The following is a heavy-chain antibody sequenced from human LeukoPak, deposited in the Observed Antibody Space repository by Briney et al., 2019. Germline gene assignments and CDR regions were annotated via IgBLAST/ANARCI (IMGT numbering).Heavy chain of an antibody. CDR2: IIPIFGTA. Sequence: GASVKVSCKASGNSISNYAVSWVRQAPGQGFEWMGGIIPIFGTADYAQKFQGSVTITADQSTSTTYMALSSLKSEDTATYYCTTRACHAGGCSSSFYYYYGLHFWGQGTTVSVSS. D-gene: IGHD3-16*01. V-gene: IGHV1-69*13. CDR3: TTRACHAGGCSSSFYYYYGLHF. J-gene: IGHJ6*02. CDR1: GNSISNYA.